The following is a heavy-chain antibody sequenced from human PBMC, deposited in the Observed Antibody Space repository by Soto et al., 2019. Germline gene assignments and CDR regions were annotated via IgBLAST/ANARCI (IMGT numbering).Heavy chain of an antibody. D-gene: IGHD3-22*01. CDR1: GYSFTNYW. V-gene: IGHV5-51*01. J-gene: IGHJ4*02. CDR2: IYPGDSDT. Sequence: PGESLKISCKGSGYSFTNYWIGWVRQVPGKGLEWMGYIYPGDSDTRYSPSVQGQVTISADKSISSAYLQWSSLKASDTAMYYCASLASDNYDSSGYHPYTIDYWGQGTLVTVSS. CDR3: ASLASDNYDSSGYHPYTIDY.